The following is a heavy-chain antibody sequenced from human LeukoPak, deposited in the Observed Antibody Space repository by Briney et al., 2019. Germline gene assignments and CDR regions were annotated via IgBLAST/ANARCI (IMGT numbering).Heavy chain of an antibody. CDR1: GFTFRTYW. CDR2: IKQDGSEK. V-gene: IGHV3-7*03. CDR3: ARPRDSGWSKTWDY. D-gene: IGHD6-13*01. J-gene: IGHJ4*02. Sequence: PGGSLRLSCEGSGFTFRTYWMTWVRQAPGKGLEWVANIKQDGSEKYYVDSVKGRFTISRDNAQNSLYLQMNSLRAEDTAVYYCARPRDSGWSKTWDYWGQGTPVTVSS.